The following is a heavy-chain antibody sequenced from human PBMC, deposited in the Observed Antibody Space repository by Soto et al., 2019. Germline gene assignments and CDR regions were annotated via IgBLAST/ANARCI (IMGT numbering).Heavy chain of an antibody. V-gene: IGHV1-2*02. J-gene: IGHJ4*02. Sequence: ASVKVSCKASGYTFTSYNINWVRQAPGQGLEWMGWMNPKSGDTNYAQKFQDRVTMTRDTSTSTAYMELSRLRFDDTAVYYCARDMQGWGGYWGQGTLVTVSS. CDR3: ARDMQGWGGY. CDR1: GYTFTSYN. CDR2: MNPKSGDT. D-gene: IGHD3-16*01.